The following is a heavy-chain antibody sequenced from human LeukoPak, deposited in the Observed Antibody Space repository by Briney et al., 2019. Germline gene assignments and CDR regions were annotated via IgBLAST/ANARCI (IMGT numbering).Heavy chain of an antibody. V-gene: IGHV3-74*01. CDR2: TDRDGTTT. CDR1: GFTFRSHW. J-gene: IGHJ4*02. Sequence: GGSLRLSCEASGFTFRSHWMHWVRQIPGKGLVWVSRTDRDGTTTYYADSVKGRFTVSRDNAKGILYLQMNSLRAGDTAVYYCARGSMGRGAFDIWGQGTLVTVSS. D-gene: IGHD3-10*01. CDR3: ARGSMGRGAFDI.